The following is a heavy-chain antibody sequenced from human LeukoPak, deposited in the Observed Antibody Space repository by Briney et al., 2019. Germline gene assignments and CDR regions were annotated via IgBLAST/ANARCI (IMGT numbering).Heavy chain of an antibody. D-gene: IGHD3-9*01. Sequence: GGSLRLSCAASGFTFSSYAMSWVRQAPGKGLEWVSAISGSGGSTYYADSVKGRFTISGDNSKNTLYLQMDSVRAEDTAVYYCARGLVLRYFDWLSDAFDIWGQGTMVTVSS. CDR3: ARGLVLRYFDWLSDAFDI. CDR1: GFTFSSYA. V-gene: IGHV3-23*01. CDR2: ISGSGGST. J-gene: IGHJ3*02.